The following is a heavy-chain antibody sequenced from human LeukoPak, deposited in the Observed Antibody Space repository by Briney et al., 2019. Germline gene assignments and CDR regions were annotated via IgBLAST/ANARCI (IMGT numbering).Heavy chain of an antibody. D-gene: IGHD1-26*01. CDR1: GFTVSSNY. J-gene: IGHJ4*02. V-gene: IGHV3-53*01. CDR3: ARGGELRAFDY. Sequence: GGSLRLSCAASGFTVSSNYMSWVRQAPGKGLEWVLVIYSGGSTYYADSVKGRITISRDNSENTLYLQMNSLRAEDTAVYYCARGGELRAFDYWGQGTLVTVSS. CDR2: IYSGGST.